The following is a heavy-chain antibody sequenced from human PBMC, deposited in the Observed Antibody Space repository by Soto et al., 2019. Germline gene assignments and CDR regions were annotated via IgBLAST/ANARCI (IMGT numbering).Heavy chain of an antibody. V-gene: IGHV2-5*01. Sequence: QITLKESGPTLVKPTQTLTLTCTFSGFSLTTNGVGVGWIRQPPGKALEWLALIYWNDDKRYSPSLKSSLTISKDTSKNQVLLTMTNMDPVDTAVYYCAHYRNGYDAFDIWGQGTMVTVSS. D-gene: IGHD5-18*01. J-gene: IGHJ3*02. CDR3: AHYRNGYDAFDI. CDR1: GFSLTTNGVG. CDR2: IYWNDDK.